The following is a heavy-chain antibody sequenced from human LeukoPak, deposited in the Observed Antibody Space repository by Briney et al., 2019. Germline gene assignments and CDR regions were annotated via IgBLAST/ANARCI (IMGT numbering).Heavy chain of an antibody. V-gene: IGHV3-30*04. D-gene: IGHD6-19*01. Sequence: GRSLRLSCAASGFTFSSYAMHWVRQAPGKGLEWVAVISYDGSNKYYADSVKGRFTISRDNSKNTLYPQMNSLRAEDTSVYYCARGYSSGWLHYYYYGMDVWGQGTTVTVSS. CDR2: ISYDGSNK. J-gene: IGHJ6*02. CDR3: ARGYSSGWLHYYYYGMDV. CDR1: GFTFSSYA.